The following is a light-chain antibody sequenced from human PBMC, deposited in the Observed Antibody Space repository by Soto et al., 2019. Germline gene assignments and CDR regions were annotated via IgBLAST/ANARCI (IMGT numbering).Light chain of an antibody. Sequence: QSALTQPDSVSGSPGQSITISCTGTSSDVGGYNYVSWYQQHPGKAPKLMIYDVINRPSGVSNRFSGSKSGNSASLTISGLKAEDAADYYFSSYTSSSTSVVFGGCTNVTVL. CDR1: SSDVGGYNY. CDR3: SSYTSSSTSVV. CDR2: DVI. V-gene: IGLV2-14*03. J-gene: IGLJ2*01.